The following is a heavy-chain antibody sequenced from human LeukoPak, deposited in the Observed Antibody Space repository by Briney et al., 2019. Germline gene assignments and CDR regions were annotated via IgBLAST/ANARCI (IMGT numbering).Heavy chain of an antibody. Sequence: PGGSLRLSCAASGFTFSTYWMTWVRQAPGKGLEWVASIREDGSEKYYVDSVKGRFTISRANAQKSLYLEMNSLRVEDTAVYYCARAVTSTEGYWGQGTLVTVSS. CDR3: ARAVTSTEGY. V-gene: IGHV3-7*03. J-gene: IGHJ4*02. CDR2: IREDGSEK. CDR1: GFTFSTYW.